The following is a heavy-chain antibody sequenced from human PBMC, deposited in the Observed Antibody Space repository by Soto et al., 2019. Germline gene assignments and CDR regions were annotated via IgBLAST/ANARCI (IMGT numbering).Heavy chain of an antibody. V-gene: IGHV3-7*01. Sequence: GGSLRLSCAVSGFTFGSYWMNWVRLIPGKGLEWVAYIKPDGSATYYVDSVKGRFTISRDNAKNSMYLQMNSLRVEDTSVYYCARAGYCGPGCYYYFDYWGQGTLVTVSS. J-gene: IGHJ4*02. CDR2: IKPDGSAT. D-gene: IGHD2-21*02. CDR1: GFTFGSYW. CDR3: ARAGYCGPGCYYYFDY.